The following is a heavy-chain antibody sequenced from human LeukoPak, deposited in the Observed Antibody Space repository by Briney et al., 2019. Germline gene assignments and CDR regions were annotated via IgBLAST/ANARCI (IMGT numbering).Heavy chain of an antibody. CDR1: GFTISNYP. J-gene: IGHJ3*02. CDR3: TKRLYSSGWSAFDI. D-gene: IGHD6-19*01. Sequence: GGSLRLSCAASGFTISNYPMNWVRQAPGKGLEWVSSIVTSGDTFHADSVKGRFTISRDNSKNTLYLQMNSLRAEDTAIYYCTKRLYSSGWSAFDIWGLGTMVTVPS. CDR2: IVTSGDT. V-gene: IGHV3-23*05.